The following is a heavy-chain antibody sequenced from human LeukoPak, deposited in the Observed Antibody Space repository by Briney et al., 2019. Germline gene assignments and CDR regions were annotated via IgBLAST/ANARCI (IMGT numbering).Heavy chain of an antibody. Sequence: SVKVSCKASGGTFSSYAISWVRQAPGQGLEWMGGIIPIFGTANYAQKFRGRVTITTDESTSTAYMELSSLRSEDTAVYYCASQGRPTTHRLDAFDIWGQGTMVTVSS. CDR2: IIPIFGTA. V-gene: IGHV1-69*05. CDR1: GGTFSSYA. J-gene: IGHJ3*02. CDR3: ASQGRPTTHRLDAFDI. D-gene: IGHD4-11*01.